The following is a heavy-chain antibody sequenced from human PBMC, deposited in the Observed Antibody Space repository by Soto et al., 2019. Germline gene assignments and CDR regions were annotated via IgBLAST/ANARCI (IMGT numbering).Heavy chain of an antibody. V-gene: IGHV1-69*13. CDR1: GGTFSSYA. CDR3: ARVETLAYSSPFFPFDY. J-gene: IGHJ4*02. D-gene: IGHD6-13*01. Sequence: GASVKVSCKASGGTFSSYAISWVRQAPGQGLEWMGGIIPIFGTANYAQKFQGRVTITADESTSTAYMELSSLRSEDTAVYYCARVETLAYSSPFFPFDYWGQGTLVTVSS. CDR2: IIPIFGTA.